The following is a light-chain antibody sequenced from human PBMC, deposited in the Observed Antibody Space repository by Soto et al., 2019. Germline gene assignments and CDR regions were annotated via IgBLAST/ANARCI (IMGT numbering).Light chain of an antibody. V-gene: IGLV2-8*01. CDR1: SY. CDR2: AVS. CDR3: SSYAGNTWV. Sequence: QSALTQPPSASGSPGQSVTISCTGTSYVSWYQQHPGKAPKLMIFAVSKRPSGVPDRFFGSKSGNTASLTVSGFQAEDEADYYCSSYAGNTWVFGGGTQLTVL. J-gene: IGLJ3*02.